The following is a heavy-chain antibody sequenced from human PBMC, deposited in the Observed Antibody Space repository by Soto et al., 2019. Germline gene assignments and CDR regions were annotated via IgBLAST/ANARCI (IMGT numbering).Heavy chain of an antibody. CDR2: ISGSGGST. V-gene: IGHV3-23*01. Sequence: QTGGSLRLSCAASGFTFSSYAMSWVRQAPGKGLEWVSAISGSGGSTYYADSVKGRFTISRDNSKNTLYLQVNSLRAEDTAVYYCARENNYDFLSGSYPLDFWGRGTLVTVSS. J-gene: IGHJ4*02. D-gene: IGHD3-3*01. CDR1: GFTFSSYA. CDR3: ARENNYDFLSGSYPLDF.